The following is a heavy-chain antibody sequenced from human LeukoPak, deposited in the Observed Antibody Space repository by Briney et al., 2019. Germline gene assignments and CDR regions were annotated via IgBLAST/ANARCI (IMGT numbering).Heavy chain of an antibody. CDR3: ARGPAGGRYYYMDV. J-gene: IGHJ6*03. Sequence: GGSLRLSCAACGFTFSSFDMLWLRQPTGQGLVWVSTIGTASDTYYPGSVEGRFTLSRDNAKNSVYLQMNSQTAGDTAVYYCARGPAGGRYYYMDVWGKGTTVTVSS. CDR1: GFTFSSFD. V-gene: IGHV3-13*01. D-gene: IGHD1-1*01. CDR2: IGTASDT.